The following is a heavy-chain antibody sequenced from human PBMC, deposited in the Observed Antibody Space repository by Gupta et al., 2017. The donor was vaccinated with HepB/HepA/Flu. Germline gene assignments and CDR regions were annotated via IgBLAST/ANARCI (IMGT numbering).Heavy chain of an antibody. CDR1: GFTFSNYW. J-gene: IGHJ4*02. CDR2: IKQDGSER. Sequence: EVQLVESGGGLVQPGGSLSLSCAASGFTFSNYWMSWVRQAPGKGLEWVANIKQDGSERYYVDSLKGRFTISRDNAKNSLFLQMNSLRVEDTAVDYCARDIDYWGQGTLVTVSS. CDR3: ARDIDY. V-gene: IGHV3-7*01.